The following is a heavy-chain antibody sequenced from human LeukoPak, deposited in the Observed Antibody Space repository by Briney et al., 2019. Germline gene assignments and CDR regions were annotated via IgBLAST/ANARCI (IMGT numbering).Heavy chain of an antibody. V-gene: IGHV1-18*01. J-gene: IGHJ3*02. CDR3: ARDRLRFLEWLPQSDDAFDI. CDR2: ISAYNGNT. D-gene: IGHD3-3*01. CDR1: GYTFTSYG. Sequence: GASVKVSCKASGYTFTSYGISWVRQAPGQGLEWMGWISAYNGNTNYAQKLQGRVTMTTDTSTSTAYMELRSLRSDDTAVYYCARDRLRFLEWLPQSDDAFDIWGQGTMVTVSS.